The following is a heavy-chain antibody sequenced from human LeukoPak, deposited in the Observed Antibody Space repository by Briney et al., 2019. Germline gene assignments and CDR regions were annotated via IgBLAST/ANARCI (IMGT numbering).Heavy chain of an antibody. D-gene: IGHD6-19*01. CDR2: IIRIFGTA. Sequence: GASVRVSCKASGGTFSSYAISWVRQAPGQGLEWMGGIIRIFGTANYAQKFQGRVTITADESTSTAYMELSSLRSEDTAVYYCARVEKAVAGTSVYYYGMDVWGQGTTVTVSS. CDR1: GGTFSSYA. J-gene: IGHJ6*02. CDR3: ARVEKAVAGTSVYYYGMDV. V-gene: IGHV1-69*13.